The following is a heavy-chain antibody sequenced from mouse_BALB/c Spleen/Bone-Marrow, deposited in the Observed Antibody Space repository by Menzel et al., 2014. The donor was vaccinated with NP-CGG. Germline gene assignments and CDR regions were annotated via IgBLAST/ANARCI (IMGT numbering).Heavy chain of an antibody. V-gene: IGHV1-7*01. CDR2: INPSTGYT. CDR3: ARIYYYGRDY. CDR1: GYTFTNYW. D-gene: IGHD1-1*01. Sequence: VQLQESGAELAKPGASVKMSCKASGYTFTNYWMHWVKQRPGQGLEWIGYINPSTGYTEYNQKFKDEATLTADKSSSTACMQLSSLTSEDSAVYYCARIYYYGRDYWGQGTTLTVSS. J-gene: IGHJ2*01.